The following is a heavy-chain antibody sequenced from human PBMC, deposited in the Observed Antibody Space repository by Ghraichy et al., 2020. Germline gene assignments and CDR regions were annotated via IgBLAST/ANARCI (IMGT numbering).Heavy chain of an antibody. CDR2: ISSSIPYI. V-gene: IGHV3-21*01. CDR3: AREAMEFRPPQYYYHGMDV. J-gene: IGHJ6*02. Sequence: ETLSLTCAASGFTFSNYNMNWVRQAPGKGLEWVSSISSSIPYIYYADSVKDRFTISRDNAKNSLYLQMNSLRAEDTAVYYCAREAMEFRPPQYYYHGMDVWGRGTTVTVSS. CDR1: GFTFSNYN. D-gene: IGHD5-18*01.